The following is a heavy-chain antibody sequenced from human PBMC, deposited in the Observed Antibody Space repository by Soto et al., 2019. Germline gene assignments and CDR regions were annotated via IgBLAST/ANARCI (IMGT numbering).Heavy chain of an antibody. Sequence: ASVKVSCKASGYTFTSYGISWVRQAPGQGLEWMGWISAYNGNTNYAQKPQGRVTMTTDTSTSTAYMELRSLRSDDTAVYYCARDQRDGYNYYYYYYGMDVWGQGTTVTVSS. CDR2: ISAYNGNT. CDR1: GYTFTSYG. D-gene: IGHD5-12*01. V-gene: IGHV1-18*01. J-gene: IGHJ6*02. CDR3: ARDQRDGYNYYYYYYGMDV.